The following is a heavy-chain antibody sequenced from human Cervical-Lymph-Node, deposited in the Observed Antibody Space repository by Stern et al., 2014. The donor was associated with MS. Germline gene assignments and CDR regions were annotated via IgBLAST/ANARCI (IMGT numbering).Heavy chain of an antibody. J-gene: IGHJ5*02. CDR2: IIPMFGRT. CDR3: ALDTSGSENWLDP. D-gene: IGHD3-22*01. CDR1: GGSFSSYS. Sequence: QVQLVESGAEVKKPGSSVKVSCKASGGSFSSYSISWVRQAPGQGIEWMGGIIPMFGRTNHAQKFQGRVTIAADKSTTTAYMELSSLRSEDTAVYYCALDTSGSENWLDPWGQGTLVTVSS. V-gene: IGHV1-69*06.